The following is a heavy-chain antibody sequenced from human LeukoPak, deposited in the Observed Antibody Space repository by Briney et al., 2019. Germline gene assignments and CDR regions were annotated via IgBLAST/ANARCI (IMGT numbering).Heavy chain of an antibody. CDR1: GFTFSETW. CDR2: IQPDGSET. Sequence: GASLRLSCAASGFTFSETWMNWVSRVPGKGLEWVGNIQPDGSETYYVDSVEGRFTISRDNIKNSLYLEISSLRADDTAVYYCARPGVAGGAFDIWGQGTEVTVSS. J-gene: IGHJ3*02. CDR3: ARPGVAGGAFDI. D-gene: IGHD1-26*01. V-gene: IGHV3-7*01.